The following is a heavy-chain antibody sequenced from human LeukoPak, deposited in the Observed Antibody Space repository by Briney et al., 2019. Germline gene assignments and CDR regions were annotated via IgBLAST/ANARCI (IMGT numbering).Heavy chain of an antibody. J-gene: IGHJ4*02. V-gene: IGHV3-7*01. Sequence: GGSLRLSCAGSGFTFSSYWMTWVRQAPGKGLEWVANIEEYGRQIYYVDSVEGRFTISRDNAKNPVYLQMNSLRDEDTAVYYCARVGRVTTPRYCDYWGQGTLVTVSS. CDR3: ARVGRVTTPRYCDY. CDR2: IEEYGRQI. CDR1: GFTFSSYW. D-gene: IGHD4-17*01.